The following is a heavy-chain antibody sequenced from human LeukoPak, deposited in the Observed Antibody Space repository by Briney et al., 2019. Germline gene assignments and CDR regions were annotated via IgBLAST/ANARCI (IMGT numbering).Heavy chain of an antibody. D-gene: IGHD3-10*01. J-gene: IGHJ6*03. V-gene: IGHV4-39*01. CDR3: ARQKITMVREVVSFYYYYYMDV. Sequence: PSETLSLTCTVSGGSISSSSCYWGWIRQPPGKGLEWIGSIYYTGSTYYNPSLKSRVTISVDTSKNQFSLNLSSVTAADTAVYYCARQKITMVREVVSFYYYYYMDVWGKGTTVTISS. CDR2: IYYTGST. CDR1: GGSISSSSCY.